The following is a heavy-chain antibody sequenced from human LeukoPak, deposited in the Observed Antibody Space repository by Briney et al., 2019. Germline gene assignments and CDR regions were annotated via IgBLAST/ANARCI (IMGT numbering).Heavy chain of an antibody. V-gene: IGHV4-39*07. J-gene: IGHJ1*01. CDR3: ARVVQSTDSSGFYLPEYFQH. D-gene: IGHD3-22*01. CDR2: IYHSGST. CDR1: GGSISSSSYY. Sequence: SETLSLTCTVSGGSISSSSYYWGWIRQPPGKGLEWIGSIYHSGSTYYNPSLKSRVTISVDTSKNQFSLKLRSVTAADTAVYYCARVVQSTDSSGFYLPEYFQHWGQGTLVTVSS.